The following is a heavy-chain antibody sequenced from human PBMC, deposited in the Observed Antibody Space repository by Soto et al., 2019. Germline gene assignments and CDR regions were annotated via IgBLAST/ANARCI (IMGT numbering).Heavy chain of an antibody. D-gene: IGHD2-2*01. J-gene: IGHJ5*02. CDR2: IIPIFGTA. V-gene: IGHV1-69*13. Sequence: VASVKVSCKASGGTFSSYAISWVRQAPGQGLEWMGGIIPIFGTANYAQKFRGRVTITADESTSTAYMELSSLRSEDTAVYYCARARGLTDIVVVPAAILWFDPWGQGTQVTVSS. CDR1: GGTFSSYA. CDR3: ARARGLTDIVVVPAAILWFDP.